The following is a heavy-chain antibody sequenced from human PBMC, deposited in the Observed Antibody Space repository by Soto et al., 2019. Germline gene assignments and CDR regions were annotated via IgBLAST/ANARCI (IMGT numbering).Heavy chain of an antibody. Sequence: QVQLVESGGGVVQPGRSLRLSCAASGFTFSSYVMHWVRQAPGKGLEWVGVLWHDGSNKNYADSVKGRFSISRDNSKNTLYLQMNSLRAEDTAVYHCTREGTSYSFDIWGQGTMVTVSS. CDR2: LWHDGSNK. D-gene: IGHD3-10*01. V-gene: IGHV3-33*01. J-gene: IGHJ3*02. CDR3: TREGTSYSFDI. CDR1: GFTFSSYV.